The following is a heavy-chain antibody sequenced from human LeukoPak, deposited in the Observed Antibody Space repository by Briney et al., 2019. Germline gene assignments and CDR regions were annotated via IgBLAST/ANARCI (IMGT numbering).Heavy chain of an antibody. Sequence: GGSLRLSCTASGFTFSSYNMNWVRQAPGKGLEWVSYISSSSSTIYYADSVKGRFTIPRDNAKNSLYVQMNSLRDEDTAVYYCAREHSSSSGSVSDFWGQGTLVTVSS. V-gene: IGHV3-48*02. CDR2: ISSSSSTI. J-gene: IGHJ4*02. D-gene: IGHD6-6*01. CDR3: AREHSSSSGSVSDF. CDR1: GFTFSSYN.